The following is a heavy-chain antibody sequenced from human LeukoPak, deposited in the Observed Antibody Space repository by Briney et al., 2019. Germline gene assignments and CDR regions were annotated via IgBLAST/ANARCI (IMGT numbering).Heavy chain of an antibody. V-gene: IGHV4-39*07. D-gene: IGHD1-14*01. CDR2: IYYSGST. J-gene: IGHJ5*02. CDR1: GGSISSSSYY. CDR3: ARDPKSGTQTLNWFDP. Sequence: SETLSLTCTVSGGSISSSSYYWGWLRQPPGKGLEWIVSIYYSGSTYYNPSLKSRVTISVDTSKNQFSLKLSSVTAADTAVYYCARDPKSGTQTLNWFDPWGQGTLVTVSS.